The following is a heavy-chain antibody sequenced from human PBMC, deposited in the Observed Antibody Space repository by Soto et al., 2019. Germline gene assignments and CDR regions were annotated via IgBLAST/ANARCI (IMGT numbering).Heavy chain of an antibody. Sequence: QVQLVESGGGLVMPGGSLRLSCAASGFTFSDYFMSWIRQAPGKGLEWVSYISSSSGFANYADSVRGRFTISRDNAKNSLFLQMNSLRAEDTAVYYCARDWANTVVTSPYYWGQGTLVTVSS. CDR3: ARDWANTVVTSPYY. D-gene: IGHD2-21*02. CDR1: GFTFSDYF. CDR2: ISSSSGFA. V-gene: IGHV3-11*05. J-gene: IGHJ4*02.